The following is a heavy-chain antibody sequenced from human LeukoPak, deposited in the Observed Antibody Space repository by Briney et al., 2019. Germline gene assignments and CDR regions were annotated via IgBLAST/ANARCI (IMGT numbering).Heavy chain of an antibody. CDR3: AIETYYYGSGTYGQAY. CDR2: INHSGST. Sequence: SETLSLTCAVYGGSFSGYYWSWIRQPPGKGLEWIGEINHSGSTNYNPSLKSRVTISVDTSKNQFSLKLSSVTAADTAVYYCAIETYYYGSGTYGQAYWGQGTLVTVSS. V-gene: IGHV4-34*01. D-gene: IGHD3-10*01. CDR1: GGSFSGYY. J-gene: IGHJ4*02.